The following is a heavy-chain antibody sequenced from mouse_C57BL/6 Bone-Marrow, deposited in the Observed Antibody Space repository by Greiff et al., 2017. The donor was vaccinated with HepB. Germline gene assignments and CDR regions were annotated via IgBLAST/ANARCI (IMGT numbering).Heavy chain of an antibody. Sequence: QVQLQQSGAELARPGASVKLSCKASGYTFTSYGISWVKQRTGQGPEWIGEIYPRSGNTYYNEKFKGKATLTADKSSSTAYMELRSLTSEDSAVYFCARRLRAWFAYWGQGTLVTVSA. J-gene: IGHJ3*01. CDR3: ARRLRAWFAY. CDR2: IYPRSGNT. V-gene: IGHV1-81*01. D-gene: IGHD1-1*01. CDR1: GYTFTSYG.